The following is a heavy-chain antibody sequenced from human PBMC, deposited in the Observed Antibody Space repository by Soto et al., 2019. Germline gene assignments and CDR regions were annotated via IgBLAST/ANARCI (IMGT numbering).Heavy chain of an antibody. CDR3: AGGRLVAVTVDY. CDR1: GYTFTSYD. D-gene: IGHD6-19*01. Sequence: QVQLVQSGAEVKKPGASVKVSCKASGYTFTSYDIKWVRQATGQGLEWMGWMNPSTGSTGFAQKFQGRVTMISNTSISTAYLELSSLTCEHTAVYYSAGGRLVAVTVDYWGQGTLVTVSS. CDR2: MNPSTGST. V-gene: IGHV1-8*01. J-gene: IGHJ4*02.